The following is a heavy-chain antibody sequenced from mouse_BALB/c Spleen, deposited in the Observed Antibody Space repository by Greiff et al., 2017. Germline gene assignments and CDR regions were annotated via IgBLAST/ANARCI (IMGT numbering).Heavy chain of an antibody. CDR2: INPSSGYT. CDR3: ASSPPYGYYFDY. CDR1: GYTFTSYT. D-gene: IGHD1-1*01. Sequence: QVQLQQSGAELARPGASVKMSCKASGYTFTSYTMHWVKQRPGQGLEWIGYINPSSGYTNYNQKFKDKATLTADKSSSTAYMQLSSLTSEDSAVYYCASSPPYGYYFDYWGQGTTLTVSS. V-gene: IGHV1-4*01. J-gene: IGHJ2*01.